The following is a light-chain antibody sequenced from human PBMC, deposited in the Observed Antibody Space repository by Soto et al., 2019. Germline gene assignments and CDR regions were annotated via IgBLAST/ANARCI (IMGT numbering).Light chain of an antibody. V-gene: IGKV3-20*01. CDR2: GAS. J-gene: IGKJ1*01. CDR3: QHYATSPRT. CDR1: RSVSSSY. Sequence: EVVLTQSPGTLSLSPEERATLSCRTSRSVSSSYLAWYQQKPGQAPRLLIYGASSRANGIPDRFSGSGSGTDFTLTISRLEPDDFAVYYCQHYATSPRTFGQGTKVEVK.